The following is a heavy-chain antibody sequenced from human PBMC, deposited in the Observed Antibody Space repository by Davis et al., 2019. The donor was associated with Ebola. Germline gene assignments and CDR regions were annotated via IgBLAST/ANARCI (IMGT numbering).Heavy chain of an antibody. CDR3: ARENDYGDEGGWFDP. Sequence: MPSETLSLTCAVYGGSFRGYYWSWIRQPPGKGLEWIGYIYYSGSTNYNPSLKSRVTISVDTSKNQFSLKLSSVTAADTAVYYCARENDYGDEGGWFDPWGQGTLVTVSS. D-gene: IGHD4-17*01. V-gene: IGHV4-59*01. J-gene: IGHJ5*02. CDR1: GGSFRGYY. CDR2: IYYSGST.